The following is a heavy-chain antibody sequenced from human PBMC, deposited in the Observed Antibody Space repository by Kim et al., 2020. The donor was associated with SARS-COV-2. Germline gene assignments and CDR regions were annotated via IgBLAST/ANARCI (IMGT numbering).Heavy chain of an antibody. CDR3: ARDLITMVRGSQGY. V-gene: IGHV3-33*01. Sequence: ADSVKGRFTISRDNSKNTLYLQMNSLRAEDTAVYYCARDLITMVRGSQGYWGQGTLVTVSS. J-gene: IGHJ4*02. D-gene: IGHD3-10*01.